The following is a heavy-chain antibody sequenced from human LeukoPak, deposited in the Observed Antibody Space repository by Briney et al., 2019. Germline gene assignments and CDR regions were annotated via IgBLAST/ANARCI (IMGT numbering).Heavy chain of an antibody. D-gene: IGHD3-10*01. CDR3: AKDFLRNMVLGFDY. V-gene: IGHV3-23*01. CDR2: ITGSGGNT. CDR1: GFAFASFA. J-gene: IGHJ4*02. Sequence: PGGSLRLSCAASGFAFASFALSWVRQAPGKGLEWVSTITGSGGNTYYADSVKGRFTISRDNSKDTLYLQMNSLRAEDTAVFYCAKDFLRNMVLGFDYWGQGTLVTVSP.